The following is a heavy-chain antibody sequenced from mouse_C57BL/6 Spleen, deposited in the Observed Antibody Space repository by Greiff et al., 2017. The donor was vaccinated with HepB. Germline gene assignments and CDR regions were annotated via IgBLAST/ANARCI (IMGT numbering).Heavy chain of an antibody. D-gene: IGHD1-1*01. V-gene: IGHV3-6*01. Sequence: EVQLQQSGPGLVKPSQSLSLTCSVTGYSITSGYYWNWIRQFPGNKLEWMGYISYDGSNNYNPSLKNRISITRDTSKNQFFLKLNSVTTEDTATYYCARDQGFYYYGSSPYYFDYWGQGTTLTVSS. J-gene: IGHJ2*01. CDR3: ARDQGFYYYGSSPYYFDY. CDR1: GYSITSGYY. CDR2: ISYDGSN.